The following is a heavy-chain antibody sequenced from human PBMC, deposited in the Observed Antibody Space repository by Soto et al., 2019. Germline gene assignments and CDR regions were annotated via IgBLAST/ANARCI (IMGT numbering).Heavy chain of an antibody. CDR3: ARDRPYSSGWRVNNWFDP. CDR1: GGSITGYH. V-gene: IGHV4-4*08. D-gene: IGHD6-19*01. Sequence: SETLSLTCNVSGGSITGYHWSWIRQPPGKGLEWIGYISNSGSTNYNPSLESRITINPDTSKNQFSLQLNSVTPEDTAVYYCARDRPYSSGWRVNNWFDPWGQGTLVTAS. J-gene: IGHJ5*02. CDR2: ISNSGST.